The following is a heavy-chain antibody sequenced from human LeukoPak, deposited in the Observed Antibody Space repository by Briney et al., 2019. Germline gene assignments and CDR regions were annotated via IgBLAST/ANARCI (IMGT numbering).Heavy chain of an antibody. CDR2: INHSGST. Sequence: PSETLSLTCAVYGGSFSGYYWSWIRQPPGKGLEWIGEINHSGSTNYSPSLKSRVTISVDTSKNQFSLKLSSVTAADTAVYYCASSFGGYSYGLDYWGQGTLVTVSP. J-gene: IGHJ4*02. CDR1: GGSFSGYY. V-gene: IGHV4-34*01. D-gene: IGHD5-18*01. CDR3: ASSFGGYSYGLDY.